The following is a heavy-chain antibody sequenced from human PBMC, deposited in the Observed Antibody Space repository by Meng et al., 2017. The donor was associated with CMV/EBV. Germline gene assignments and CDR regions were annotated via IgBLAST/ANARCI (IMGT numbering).Heavy chain of an antibody. J-gene: IGHJ4*01. CDR1: GYTFTGYG. Sequence: QGQPGQAGVEVKKPGASVKVSCKASGYTFTGYGISWVRQAPGQGLEWMGWISVYNGHTNFAQNLQGRVTMTTDTSTSTAYVELRSLRSDDTAIYYCARGVPLGIIYSFDYWGQGTLVTVSS. CDR3: ARGVPLGIIYSFDY. V-gene: IGHV1-18*01. D-gene: IGHD2-21*01. CDR2: ISVYNGHT.